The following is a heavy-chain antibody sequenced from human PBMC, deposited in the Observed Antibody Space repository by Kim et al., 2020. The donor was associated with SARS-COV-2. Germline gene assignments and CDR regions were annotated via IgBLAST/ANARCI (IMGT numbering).Heavy chain of an antibody. Sequence: SETLSLTCAVYGGSFSGYYWSWIRQPPGKGLEWIGEINHSGSTNYNPSLKSRVTISVDTSKNQFSLKLSSVTAADTAVYYCARGGAGRMVGDYYYGLDVWGEGTAVTVSS. CDR3: ARGGAGRMVGDYYYGLDV. D-gene: IGHD6-19*01. J-gene: IGHJ6*04. V-gene: IGHV4-34*01. CDR1: GGSFSGYY. CDR2: INHSGST.